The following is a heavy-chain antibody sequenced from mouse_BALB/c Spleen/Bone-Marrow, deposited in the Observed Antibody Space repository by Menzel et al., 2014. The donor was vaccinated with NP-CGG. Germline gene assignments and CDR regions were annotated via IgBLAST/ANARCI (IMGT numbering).Heavy chain of an antibody. CDR1: GYTFTSYT. V-gene: IGHV1-4*02. CDR3: AREAPTGASFLK. D-gene: IGHD4-1*02. CDR2: IVPSSGYT. J-gene: IGHJ3*01. Sequence: VHLQQSGAELARPGASVKMSCKASGYTFTSYTIQWVKRRPGQGLEWVGYIVPSSGYTDYNQKFKDKTTLTADKSSSTAHMRLSSLSSAESVVYYSAREAPTGASFLKWGQGTLFTVSA.